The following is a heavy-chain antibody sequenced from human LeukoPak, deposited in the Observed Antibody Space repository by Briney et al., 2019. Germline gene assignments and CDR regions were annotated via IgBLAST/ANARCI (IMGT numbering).Heavy chain of an antibody. CDR3: VKGRISEDGLDF. D-gene: IGHD6-13*01. CDR2: ISSSGNT. J-gene: IGHJ4*02. V-gene: IGHV3-23*01. Sequence: GGSLRLSCAATGFTFSRSAMTWVRQTPGKGLDWVSSISSSGNTYYADSVKGRFTISRDNSKNMLYLQMNSLRAEDTAVYYCVKGRISEDGLDFWGQGTLVTVSS. CDR1: GFTFSRSA.